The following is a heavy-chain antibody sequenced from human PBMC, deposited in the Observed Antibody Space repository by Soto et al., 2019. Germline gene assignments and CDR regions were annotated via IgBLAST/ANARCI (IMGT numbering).Heavy chain of an antibody. CDR2: INPQTGGT. J-gene: IGHJ6*02. D-gene: IGHD2-2*01. CDR1: GYTFTGYY. V-gene: IGHV1-2*02. CDR3: ARERYQVISDGMDX. Sequence: EASVKVSCNASGYTFTGYYIHWVREAPGQGLEWMGWINPQTGGTSYEKKFQGSVTLSRDTSINTAYLELSRLTFDDAAVYFCARERYQVISDGMDXWGQGTTFTVS.